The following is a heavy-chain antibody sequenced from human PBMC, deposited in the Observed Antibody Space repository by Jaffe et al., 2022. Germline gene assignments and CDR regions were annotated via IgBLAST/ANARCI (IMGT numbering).Heavy chain of an antibody. CDR2: INAGNGNT. Sequence: QVQLVQSGAEVKKPGASVKVSCKASGYTFTSYAMHWVRQAPGQRLEWMGWINAGNGNTKYSQKFQGRVTITRDTSASTAYMELSSLRSEDTAVYYCARDRAYSSSWYYAFDIWGQGTMVTVSS. V-gene: IGHV1-3*01. D-gene: IGHD6-13*01. CDR1: GYTFTSYA. J-gene: IGHJ3*02. CDR3: ARDRAYSSSWYYAFDI.